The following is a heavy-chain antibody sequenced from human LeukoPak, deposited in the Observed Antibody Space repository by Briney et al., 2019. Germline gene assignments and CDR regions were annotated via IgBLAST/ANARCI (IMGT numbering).Heavy chain of an antibody. Sequence: GGSLRLSCAASGFTFSSYSMNWVRQAPGEGLEWVSSISSSSAYIYYADSVKGRFTISRDNAKNSLDLQMNSLRVEDTAVYYCARGPVAGIAPRWGQGTLVTVSS. CDR3: ARGPVAGIAPR. CDR2: ISSSSAYI. CDR1: GFTFSSYS. J-gene: IGHJ4*02. D-gene: IGHD6-19*01. V-gene: IGHV3-21*01.